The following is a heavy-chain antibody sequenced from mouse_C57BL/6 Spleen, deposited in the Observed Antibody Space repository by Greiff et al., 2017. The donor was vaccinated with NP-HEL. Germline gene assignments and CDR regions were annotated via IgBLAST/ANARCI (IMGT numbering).Heavy chain of an antibody. CDR2: IHPNSGST. V-gene: IGHV1-64*01. D-gene: IGHD2-1*01. CDR1: GYTFTSYW. J-gene: IGHJ2*01. Sequence: VQLQQSGAELVKPGASVKLSCKASGYTFTSYWMHWVKQRPGQGLEWIGMIHPNSGSTNYNEKFKSKATLTVDKSSSTAYMQLSSLTSEDSAVYYCARNGNYGRYFDYWGQGTTLTVSS. CDR3: ARNGNYGRYFDY.